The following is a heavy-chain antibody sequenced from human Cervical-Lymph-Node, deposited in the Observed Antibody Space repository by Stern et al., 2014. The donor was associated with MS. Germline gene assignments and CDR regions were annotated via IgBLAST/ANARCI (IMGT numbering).Heavy chain of an antibody. J-gene: IGHJ4*02. V-gene: IGHV1-69*09. Sequence: VQLVQSGAEVKKPGSSVKVSCKASGGTFSSYPISWVRQAPGQALAWMGGTIPLLGIANYAQKFQGRVTINADKSTSTAYMELSSLRSEDTAVYYCASYGSSGYYYMDYWGQGTLVTVSS. CDR2: TIPLLGIA. D-gene: IGHD3-22*01. CDR1: GGTFSSYP. CDR3: ASYGSSGYYYMDY.